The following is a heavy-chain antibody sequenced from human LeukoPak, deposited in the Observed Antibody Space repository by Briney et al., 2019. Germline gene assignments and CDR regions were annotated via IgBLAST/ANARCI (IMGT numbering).Heavy chain of an antibody. CDR1: GFTLDDYG. CDR2: INWNGGST. V-gene: IGHV3-20*04. J-gene: IGHJ6*03. CDR3: ARGGRTSWPNYYYYYYMDE. D-gene: IGHD2-2*01. Sequence: PGGSLRLSCAASGFTLDDYGMSWVRQAPGKGLEWVSGINWNGGSTGYADSVKGRFTISRDNAKNSLYLQVNSLRAEDTALYYCARGGRTSWPNYYYYYYMDEWGKGTTVTVSS.